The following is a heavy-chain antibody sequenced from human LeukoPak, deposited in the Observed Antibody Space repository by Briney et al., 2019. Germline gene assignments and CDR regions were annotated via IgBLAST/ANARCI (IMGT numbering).Heavy chain of an antibody. J-gene: IGHJ5*02. Sequence: ASVKVSCKASGYTFTSYYMHWVRQAPGRGLEWMGIINPSGGSTSYAQKFQGRVTMTRDTSTSTVYMELSSLGSEDTAVYYCATEATPPPFVPWELPDSWGQGTLVTVSS. CDR2: INPSGGST. CDR3: ATEATPPPFVPWELPDS. D-gene: IGHD1-26*01. V-gene: IGHV1-46*01. CDR1: GYTFTSYY.